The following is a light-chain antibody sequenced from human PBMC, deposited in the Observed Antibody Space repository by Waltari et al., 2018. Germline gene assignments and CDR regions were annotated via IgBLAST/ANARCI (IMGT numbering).Light chain of an antibody. Sequence: EIVLTQSPGTLSLSPGERATFPCRASPGVGKYLAWYQQRPGQAPRLLLYHASIRATGIPDRFSGSGFGTDFSLTISRLEPEDFAVYYCQKYDFLPATFGQGTTVEIK. J-gene: IGKJ1*01. CDR3: QKYDFLPAT. CDR2: HAS. V-gene: IGKV3-20*01. CDR1: PGVGKY.